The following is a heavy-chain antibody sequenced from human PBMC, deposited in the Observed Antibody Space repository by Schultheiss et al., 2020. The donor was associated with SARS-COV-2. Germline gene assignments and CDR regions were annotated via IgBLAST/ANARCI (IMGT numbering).Heavy chain of an antibody. D-gene: IGHD3-3*01. J-gene: IGHJ4*02. CDR1: GGSISSGGYY. CDR3: ARGRNNVLRFLEWRPSPSYYFDY. CDR2: INHSGST. V-gene: IGHV4-31*03. Sequence: SETLSLTCTVSGGSISSGGYYWSWIRQHPGKGLEWIGEINHSGSTNYNPSLKSRVTISVDTSKNQFSLKLSSVTAADTAVYYCARGRNNVLRFLEWRPSPSYYFDYWGQGTLVTVAS.